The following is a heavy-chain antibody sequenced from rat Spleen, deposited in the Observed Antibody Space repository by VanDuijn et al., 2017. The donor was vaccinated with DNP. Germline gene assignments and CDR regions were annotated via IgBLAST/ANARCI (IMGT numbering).Heavy chain of an antibody. CDR3: TTDYYDGNYYPGY. J-gene: IGHJ2*01. Sequence: EVQLVESGGGLVQPGRSLKLSCAASGFTFSDYAMAWVRQSPKKGLEWVATFISDGSTTYYRDSVKGRFTISRDNAKSSLYLQMDSLRSEDTATYYCTTDYYDGNYYPGYWGQGVMVTVSS. D-gene: IGHD1-12*02. CDR2: FISDGSTT. CDR1: GFTFSDYA. V-gene: IGHV5S10*01.